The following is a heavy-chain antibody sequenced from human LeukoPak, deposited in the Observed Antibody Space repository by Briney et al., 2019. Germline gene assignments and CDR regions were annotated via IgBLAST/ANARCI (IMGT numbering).Heavy chain of an antibody. Sequence: GGSLRLSCAASGFTFSSYWMSWVRQAPGKGLEWVANIKQDGSEKYYVDSVKGRFTISRDNAKNSLYLQMNSLRAEDTAVYYCARIPGLVRGVIITESYVAYWGQGPLGTVSS. CDR3: ARIPGLVRGVIITESYVAY. J-gene: IGHJ4*02. V-gene: IGHV3-7*01. CDR1: GFTFSSYW. CDR2: IKQDGSEK. D-gene: IGHD3-10*01.